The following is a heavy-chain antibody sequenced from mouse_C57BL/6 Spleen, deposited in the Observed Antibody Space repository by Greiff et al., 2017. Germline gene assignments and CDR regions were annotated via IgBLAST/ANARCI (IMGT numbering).Heavy chain of an antibody. J-gene: IGHJ1*03. CDR2: IYPGSGST. CDR3: ARSGGSSPWYFDV. CDR1: GYTFTSYW. Sequence: VQLQQPGAELVKPGASVKMSCKASGYTFTSYWITWVKQRPGQGLEWIGDIYPGSGSTNYNEKFKSKATLTVDTSSSTAYMQLSSLTSEDSAVYYCARSGGSSPWYFDVWGTGTTVTVSS. D-gene: IGHD1-1*01. V-gene: IGHV1-55*01.